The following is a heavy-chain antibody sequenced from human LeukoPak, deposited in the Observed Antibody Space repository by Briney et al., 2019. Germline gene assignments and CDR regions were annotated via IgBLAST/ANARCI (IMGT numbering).Heavy chain of an antibody. J-gene: IGHJ5*02. CDR3: ARDLGYYDSSGYYSDNWFDP. V-gene: IGHV4-4*07. CDR1: GGSISSYY. CDR2: IYTSGST. Sequence: PSETLSLTCTVSGGSISSYYWSWIRQPAGKGLEWIGRIYTSGSTNYNPSLKSRVTMSVDTSKNQFSLKLSSVTAADTAVYYCARDLGYYDSSGYYSDNWFDPWGQGTLVTVSS. D-gene: IGHD3-22*01.